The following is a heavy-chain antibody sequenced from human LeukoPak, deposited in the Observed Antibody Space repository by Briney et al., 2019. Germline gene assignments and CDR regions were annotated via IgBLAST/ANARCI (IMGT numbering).Heavy chain of an antibody. CDR3: ARGIAAAAPFDY. CDR2: IIPIFGTP. CDR1: GGTFSSYA. V-gene: IGHV1-69*13. D-gene: IGHD6-13*01. Sequence: SVKVSCKASGGTFSSYAISWVRPAPGQGLEWMGGIIPIFGTPNYAQKFQGRVTITADESTSTAYMELSSLRSDDTAVYYCARGIAAAAPFDYWGQGTLVTVSS. J-gene: IGHJ4*02.